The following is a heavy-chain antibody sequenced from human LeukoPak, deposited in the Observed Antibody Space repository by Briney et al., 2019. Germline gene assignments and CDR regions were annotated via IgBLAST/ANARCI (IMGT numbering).Heavy chain of an antibody. D-gene: IGHD4-23*01. CDR2: INSDGRLT. V-gene: IGHV3-74*01. CDR1: GFTFSNYW. Sequence: PGGSLRLSCAASGFTFSNYWMHWVRQGPGKGLVWVLRINSDGRLTSYADSVKGRFTISRDNAKNTLYLQMNSLRAEDTAVYYCARDLRTPSDTNIAIDYWGQGTLVTVSS. J-gene: IGHJ4*02. CDR3: ARDLRTPSDTNIAIDY.